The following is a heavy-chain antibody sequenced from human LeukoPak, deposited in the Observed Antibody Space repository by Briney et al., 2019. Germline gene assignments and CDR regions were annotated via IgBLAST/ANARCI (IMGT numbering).Heavy chain of an antibody. D-gene: IGHD3-9*01. V-gene: IGHV4-39*07. Sequence: SETLSLTCTVSGGSISSSSYYWGWIRQPPGKGLEWIGSIYYSGSTYYNPSLKSRVTISVDTSKNQFSLKLSSVTAADTAVYYCARLPLELRYFDWLDSYYGMDVWGQGTTVTVSS. CDR1: GGSISSSSYY. CDR2: IYYSGST. CDR3: ARLPLELRYFDWLDSYYGMDV. J-gene: IGHJ6*02.